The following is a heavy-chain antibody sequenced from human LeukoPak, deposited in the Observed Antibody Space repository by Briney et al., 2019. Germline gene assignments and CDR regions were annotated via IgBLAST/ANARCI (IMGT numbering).Heavy chain of an antibody. Sequence: GGSLRLSCAASGFIFGDAWMGWIRQAPGKGLEWVANISPDGSEKAYVYSVRGRFTISRDNAQNSMNLQMTRLRAEDSAVYVCERWGVTTGLDRWGQGILVSVAS. D-gene: IGHD4-17*01. V-gene: IGHV3-7*01. CDR3: ERWGVTTGLDR. CDR1: GFIFGDAW. CDR2: ISPDGSEK. J-gene: IGHJ5*02.